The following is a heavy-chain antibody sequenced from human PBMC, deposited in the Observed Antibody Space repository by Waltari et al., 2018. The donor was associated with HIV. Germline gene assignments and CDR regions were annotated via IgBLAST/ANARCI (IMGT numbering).Heavy chain of an antibody. D-gene: IGHD1-26*01. CDR3: AKDIGPQGAAFDI. CDR1: GFTFSSYV. Sequence: QVQLVESGGGVVQPGGSLRLPCAASGFTFSSYVLHRVRSAPGKGLEWVAFIRYDGSNKYYADSVKGRFTISRDNSKNTLYLQMNSLRAEDTAVYYCAKDIGPQGAAFDIWGQGTMVTVSS. J-gene: IGHJ3*02. V-gene: IGHV3-30*02. CDR2: IRYDGSNK.